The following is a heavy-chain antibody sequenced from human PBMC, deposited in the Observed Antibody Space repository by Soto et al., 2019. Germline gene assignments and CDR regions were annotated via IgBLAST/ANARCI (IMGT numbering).Heavy chain of an antibody. J-gene: IGHJ2*01. CDR2: IYYSGST. V-gene: IGHV4-39*01. D-gene: IGHD1-26*01. CDR1: GGSISSSSYY. CDR3: ARHRGSYYLGVDWYFDL. Sequence: SETLSLTCTVSGGSISSSSYYWGWIRQPPGKGLEWIGSIYYSGSTYYNPSLKSRVTISVDTSKNQFSLKLSSVTAADTAVYYCARHRGSYYLGVDWYFDLWGRGTVVTVSS.